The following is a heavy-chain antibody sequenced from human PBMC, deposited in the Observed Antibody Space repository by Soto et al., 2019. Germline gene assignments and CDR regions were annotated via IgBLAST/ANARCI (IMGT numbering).Heavy chain of an antibody. J-gene: IGHJ6*02. CDR3: ARRDEYYYYGMDV. CDR1: GGSISSYY. Sequence: QVQLQESGPGLVKPSETLSLTCTVSGGSISSYYWSWIRQPPGKGLEWIGYIYYSGSTNYNPSLKSRVTISVDTSKNQFSLKPSSVTAADTAVYYCARRDEYYYYGMDVWGQGTTVTVSS. CDR2: IYYSGST. V-gene: IGHV4-59*08.